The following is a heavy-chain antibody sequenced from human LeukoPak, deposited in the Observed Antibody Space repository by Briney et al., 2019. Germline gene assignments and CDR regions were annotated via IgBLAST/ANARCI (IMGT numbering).Heavy chain of an antibody. CDR2: IYYSGST. CDR1: GGSISSYY. CDR3: ARETVSGTSDAFDI. Sequence: PSETLSLTCTVSGGSISSYYWSWIRQPPGKGLEWIGYIYYSGSTNYNPSLKRRVTISVDTSKNQFSLKLSSVTAADTTVYYCARETVSGTSDAFDIWGQGTMVTVSS. V-gene: IGHV4-59*01. D-gene: IGHD1-1*01. J-gene: IGHJ3*02.